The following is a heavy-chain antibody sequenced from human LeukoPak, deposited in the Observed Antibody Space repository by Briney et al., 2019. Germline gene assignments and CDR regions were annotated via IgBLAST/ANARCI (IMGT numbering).Heavy chain of an antibody. CDR3: ARVSPDYYDSSRKTFDI. Sequence: SSVQVSCKASVGTLSSYAISWLRQAPGQGLEWMGGNIPIFGTANYAQKFQGRVTITTDESTSTAYMELSSLRSEDTAVYYCARVSPDYYDSSRKTFDIWGQGTMVTVSS. D-gene: IGHD3-22*01. CDR1: VGTLSSYA. V-gene: IGHV1-69*05. J-gene: IGHJ3*02. CDR2: NIPIFGTA.